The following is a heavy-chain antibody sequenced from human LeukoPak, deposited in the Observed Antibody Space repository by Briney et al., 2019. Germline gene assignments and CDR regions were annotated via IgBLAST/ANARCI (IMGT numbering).Heavy chain of an antibody. D-gene: IGHD3-10*01. CDR2: LSHFGST. J-gene: IGHJ3*02. Sequence: PSETLSLTCTVSGYSISSGFYWSWIRPPPGKGLEWIGTLSHFGSTDYNPPLKRRVIISEDTSKKQFSLKLSSVTAADTAVYYCARDFREWAFDIWGQGTMVTVSS. V-gene: IGHV4-38-2*02. CDR1: GYSISSGFY. CDR3: ARDFREWAFDI.